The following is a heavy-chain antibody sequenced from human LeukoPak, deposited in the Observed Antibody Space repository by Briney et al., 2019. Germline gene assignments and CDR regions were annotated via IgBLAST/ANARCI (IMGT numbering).Heavy chain of an antibody. CDR3: AHRRLIVGAPRGEYNWFDP. CDR1: GFSLSTSGVG. Sequence: SGPTLVNPTQTLTLTCTFSGFSLSTSGVGVGWIRQPPGKALEWLALIYWNDDKRYSPSLKSRLTITKDTSKNQVVLTMTNMDPVDTATYYCAHRRLIVGAPRGEYNWFDPWGQGTLVTVSS. CDR2: IYWNDDK. D-gene: IGHD1-26*01. J-gene: IGHJ5*02. V-gene: IGHV2-5*01.